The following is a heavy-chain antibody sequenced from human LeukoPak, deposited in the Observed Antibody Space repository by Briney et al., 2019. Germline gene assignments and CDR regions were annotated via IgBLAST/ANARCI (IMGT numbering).Heavy chain of an antibody. Sequence: SETLSLTCTVSGGSISNYYWSWIRQPPGKGLESIGYIYNSGHTNYNPSLKSRVTISEDTSKNQLSLKLSSVTAADTAVYYCARAAVTTSRYFQHWGQGTLVTVSS. CDR1: GGSISNYY. J-gene: IGHJ1*01. CDR2: IYNSGHT. D-gene: IGHD4-17*01. CDR3: ARAAVTTSRYFQH. V-gene: IGHV4-59*01.